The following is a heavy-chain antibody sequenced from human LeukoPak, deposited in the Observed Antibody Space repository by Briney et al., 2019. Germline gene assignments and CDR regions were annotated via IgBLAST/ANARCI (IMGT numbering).Heavy chain of an antibody. CDR3: ARSRNDAFDI. D-gene: IGHD1-14*01. V-gene: IGHV3-48*04. J-gene: IGHJ3*02. CDR1: GFTFSSYA. Sequence: GGSLRLSCAASGFTFSSYAMNWVRQAPGKRLEWVSYISSSSSTIYYADSVKGRFTISRDNAKNSLYLQMNSLRAEDTAVYYCARSRNDAFDIWGQGTMVTVSS. CDR2: ISSSSSTI.